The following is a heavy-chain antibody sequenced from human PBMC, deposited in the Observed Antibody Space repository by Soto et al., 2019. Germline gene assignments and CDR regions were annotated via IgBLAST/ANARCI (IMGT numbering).Heavy chain of an antibody. V-gene: IGHV4-31*03. CDR1: GGSISSGGYY. D-gene: IGHD3-22*01. CDR3: AREAVNYDSSGQFDY. Sequence: SETLSLTCTVSGGSISSGGYYWSWIRQHPGKGLEWIGYIYYSGSTYYNPSLESRVTISVDTSKNQFSLKLSSVTAADTAVYYCAREAVNYDSSGQFDYWGQGTLVTVSS. CDR2: IYYSGST. J-gene: IGHJ4*02.